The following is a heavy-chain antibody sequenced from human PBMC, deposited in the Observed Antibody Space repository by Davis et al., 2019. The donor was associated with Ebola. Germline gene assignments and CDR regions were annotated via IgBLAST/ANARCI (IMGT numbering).Heavy chain of an antibody. J-gene: IGHJ3*02. CDR1: GFIFSRYA. D-gene: IGHD1-26*01. V-gene: IGHV3-23*01. CDR2: IGGSGDIT. Sequence: GESLKISCEAYGFIFSRYAMHWVRQAPGKGLEWVSDIGGSGDITYYADSVKGRFTISRDSPKNSLYLQMNSLRADDTAVYYCARRIMGGHAFDIWGRGTMVTVSS. CDR3: ARRIMGGHAFDI.